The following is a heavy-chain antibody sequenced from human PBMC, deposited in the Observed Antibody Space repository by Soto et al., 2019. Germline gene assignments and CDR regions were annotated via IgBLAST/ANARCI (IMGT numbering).Heavy chain of an antibody. CDR3: ARGSSKWAYYFDF. CDR1: GFTFSTYS. V-gene: IGHV3-48*02. CDR2: ITGSGTTV. J-gene: IGHJ4*02. D-gene: IGHD6-13*01. Sequence: EVHLVESGGGLVQPGGSLRLSCAASGFTFSTYSLNWVRQAPGKGLEWVSYITGSGTTVYYADSVRGRFTISRDNAKNSLYLQMNSLRDDDTAVYYCARGSSKWAYYFDFWGQGTLVTVSS.